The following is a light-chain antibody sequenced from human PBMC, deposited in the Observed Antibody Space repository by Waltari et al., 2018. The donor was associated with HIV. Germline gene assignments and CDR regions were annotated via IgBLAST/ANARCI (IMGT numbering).Light chain of an antibody. V-gene: IGLV3-25*03. CDR2: KDI. J-gene: IGLJ1*01. Sequence: SYELTQPPSVSVSPGQTARITCSGDALPKQYAYWYQQKPGQAPILVIYKDIERPSGIPERFSGSSSGTTVTLTISGVQAEDEADYYCQSADSSDTFVFGSGIKVTVL. CDR1: ALPKQY. CDR3: QSADSSDTFV.